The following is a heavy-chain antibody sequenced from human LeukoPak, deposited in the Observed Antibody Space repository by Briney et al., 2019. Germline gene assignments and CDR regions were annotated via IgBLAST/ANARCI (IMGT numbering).Heavy chain of an antibody. CDR3: VRAPTRYNLGSRWFDP. CDR1: GYNFSAYD. D-gene: IGHD3-10*01. Sequence: GASVKVSCKASGYNFSAYDINWVRQAPGQGLEWMGWMNPNSGNTGYAQKFQGRVTMTRKTSISTAYMELSSLRSEDTAVYHCVRAPTRYNLGSRWFDPWGQGTLVTVSS. J-gene: IGHJ5*02. CDR2: MNPNSGNT. V-gene: IGHV1-8*01.